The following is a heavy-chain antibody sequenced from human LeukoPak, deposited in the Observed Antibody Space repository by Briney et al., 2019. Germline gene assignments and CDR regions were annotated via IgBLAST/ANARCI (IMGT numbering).Heavy chain of an antibody. CDR1: GGTFSSYA. V-gene: IGHV1-69*13. CDR2: IIPIFGTA. J-gene: IGHJ4*02. D-gene: IGHD6-19*01. CDR3: ARGGIAVAGPFDF. Sequence: SVKVSCKASGGTFSSYAISWVRQAPGQGLEWMGGIIPIFGTANYAQKFQGRVTITADESTSTAYMELSSLRSEDTAVYYCARGGIAVAGPFDFWGQGTLATVSS.